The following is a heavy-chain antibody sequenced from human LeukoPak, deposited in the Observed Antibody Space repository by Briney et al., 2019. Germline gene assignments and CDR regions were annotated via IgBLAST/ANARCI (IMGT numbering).Heavy chain of an antibody. CDR2: MYLSGTT. Sequence: GSLRLSCAASGFSIGTYWMSWVRQAPGKGLEWIGEMYLSGTTHSNPSVKSRVTISIDKSKNQFFLNLSSVTAADTAVYYCAGLVGRYSSGLYYYYFDYWGQGTLVTVSS. V-gene: IGHV4-4*02. CDR3: AGLVGRYSSGLYYYYFDY. CDR1: GFSIGTYW. D-gene: IGHD3-22*01. J-gene: IGHJ4*02.